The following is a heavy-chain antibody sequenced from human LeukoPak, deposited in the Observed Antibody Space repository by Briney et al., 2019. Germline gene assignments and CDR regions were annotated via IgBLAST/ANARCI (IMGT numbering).Heavy chain of an antibody. CDR2: TSSSRSDI. CDR3: ARGGIIGKSYYYYYMDV. CDR1: GFSLSSYS. J-gene: IGHJ6*03. Sequence: GGSLRLSCAGSGFSLSSYSMKWVRQAPGKGLEWVSSTSSSRSDIYYADSVKGRFTISRDDAKISLHLQMNRLRAEDTAIYYCARGGIIGKSYYYYYMDVWGKGTTVTVSS. D-gene: IGHD3-10*01. V-gene: IGHV3-21*01.